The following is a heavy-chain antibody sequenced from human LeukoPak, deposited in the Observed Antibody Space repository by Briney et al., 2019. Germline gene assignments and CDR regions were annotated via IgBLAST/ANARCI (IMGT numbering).Heavy chain of an antibody. CDR2: INPNSGDT. D-gene: IGHD1-1*01. V-gene: IGHV1-2*02. CDR3: ARDRHWNQGNFDY. Sequence: ASVKVSCKASGYTITGYYIHRVRQAPGQGLEWMGWINPNSGDTNYARKFQGRVTMTRDTSINTAFMELSRLRSDDTAVYYCARDRHWNQGNFDYWGQGTLVTVSS. J-gene: IGHJ4*02. CDR1: GYTITGYY.